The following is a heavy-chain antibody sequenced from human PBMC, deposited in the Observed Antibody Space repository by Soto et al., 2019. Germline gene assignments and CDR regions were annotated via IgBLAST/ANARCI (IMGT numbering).Heavy chain of an antibody. CDR2: MSYDGTTK. V-gene: IGHV3-30-3*01. D-gene: IGHD3-10*01. CDR1: GFIFSNYV. J-gene: IGHJ4*02. Sequence: QVQLVESGGGVVQPGRSLRLSCAASGFIFSNYVMYWVRQAPGKGLEWVAVMSYDGTTKSYADSVKGRFTISRDNSQNTLYLQMNSLRPEDTGVYYCAREVRWSRYFDYWGQGTLVTVSS. CDR3: AREVRWSRYFDY.